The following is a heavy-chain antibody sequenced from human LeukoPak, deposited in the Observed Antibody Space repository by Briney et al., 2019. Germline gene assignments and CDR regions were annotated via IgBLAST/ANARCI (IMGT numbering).Heavy chain of an antibody. D-gene: IGHD6-19*01. J-gene: IGHJ2*01. CDR1: GFTFDDYA. Sequence: GGSLRLSCAASGFTFDDYAMHWVRQAPGKGLEWVSGISWNSGSIGYADSVKGRFTISRDNAKDSLYLQMNSLRAEDTALYYCAKALTYSSGFPTDLWGRGTLVTVSS. CDR3: AKALTYSSGFPTDL. CDR2: ISWNSGSI. V-gene: IGHV3-9*01.